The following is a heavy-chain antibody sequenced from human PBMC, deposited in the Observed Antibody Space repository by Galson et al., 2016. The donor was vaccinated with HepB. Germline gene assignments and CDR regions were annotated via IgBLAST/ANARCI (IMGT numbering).Heavy chain of an antibody. V-gene: IGHV3-33*01. CDR2: IWYDGSNK. Sequence: SLRLSCAASGFTFSNYGMHWVRQAPGKGLEWVAIIWYDGSNKYYADSVKGRFTISRDNSKNTVYLQMNSLRAEDTAVYYCAREDRNGVGWYVRYFDYWGQGALVTVSS. D-gene: IGHD6-19*01. CDR3: AREDRNGVGWYVRYFDY. CDR1: GFTFSNYG. J-gene: IGHJ4*02.